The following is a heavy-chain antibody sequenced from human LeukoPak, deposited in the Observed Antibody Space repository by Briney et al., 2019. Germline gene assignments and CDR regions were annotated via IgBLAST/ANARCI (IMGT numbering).Heavy chain of an antibody. J-gene: IGHJ5*02. V-gene: IGHV4-39*01. CDR3: ARRLLWFGELRELWFDP. CDR1: GGSISSSSYY. D-gene: IGHD3-10*01. CDR2: IYYSGST. Sequence: KASETLSLTCTVSGGSISSSSYYWGWIRQPPGKGLEWIGSIYYSGSTYYNPSLKSRVTISVDTTKNQFSLKLSSVTAADTAVCYCARRLLWFGELRELWFDPWGQGTLVTVSS.